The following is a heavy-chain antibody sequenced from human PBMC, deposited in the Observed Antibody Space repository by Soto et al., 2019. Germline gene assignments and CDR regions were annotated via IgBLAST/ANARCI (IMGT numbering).Heavy chain of an antibody. CDR2: IYYSGST. D-gene: IGHD2-2*01. V-gene: IGHV4-31*03. J-gene: IGHJ4*02. CDR3: ARSSTSANYFDY. Sequence: QVQLQESGPGLVKPSQTLSLTCTVSGGSISSGGYYWSWIRQPPGKGLEWIGYIYYSGSTYYNPSLKSRVTISVDTSKNQFSQKLSSVTAADTAVYYCARSSTSANYFDYWGQGTLVTVSS. CDR1: GGSISSGGYY.